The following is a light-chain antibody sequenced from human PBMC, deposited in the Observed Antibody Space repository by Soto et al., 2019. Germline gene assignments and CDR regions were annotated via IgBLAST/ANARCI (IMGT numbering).Light chain of an antibody. V-gene: IGKV1-27*01. J-gene: IGKJ1*01. Sequence: EIQMTQSPSSLSASVGDGVTITCRASQDINRNLAWYQQRPGKVPRLLIYATSILQSGVPSRFRGSGSGTDFTLTISGLQPEDAANYYCQKYDSVPWTFGQGTRVEIK. CDR1: QDINRN. CDR3: QKYDSVPWT. CDR2: ATS.